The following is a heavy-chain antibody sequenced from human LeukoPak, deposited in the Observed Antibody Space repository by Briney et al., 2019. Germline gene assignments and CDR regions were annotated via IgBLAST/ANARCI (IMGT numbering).Heavy chain of an antibody. V-gene: IGHV1-18*04. CDR2: ISAYNGNT. D-gene: IGHD2/OR15-2a*01. CDR1: GGTFSSYY. Sequence: GASVKVSCKASGGTFSSYYMHWVRQAPGQGLEWMGWISAYNGNTNYAQKLQGRVTMTTDTSTSTAYMELRSLRSDDTAVYYCARDKSTITYMDVWGQGTTVTVSS. J-gene: IGHJ6*02. CDR3: ARDKSTITYMDV.